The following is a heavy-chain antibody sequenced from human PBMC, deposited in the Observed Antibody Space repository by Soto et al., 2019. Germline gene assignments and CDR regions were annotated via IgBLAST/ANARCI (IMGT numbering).Heavy chain of an antibody. CDR2: IYTSGST. CDR1: GGSISSYY. V-gene: IGHV4-4*07. J-gene: IGHJ6*02. Sequence: PSETLSLTCTVSGGSISSYYWSWIRQPAGKGLEWIGRIYTSGSTNYNPSLKSRVTMSVDTSKNQFSLKLSSVTAADTAVYYCARDGIFGLVLSYYYGMDVWGQGTTVTVSS. CDR3: ARDGIFGLVLSYYYGMDV. D-gene: IGHD3-3*01.